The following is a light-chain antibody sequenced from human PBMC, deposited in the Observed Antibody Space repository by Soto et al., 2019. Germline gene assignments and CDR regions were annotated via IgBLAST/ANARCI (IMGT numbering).Light chain of an antibody. J-gene: IGKJ4*01. CDR1: QGISSW. Sequence: DIQLTQSPSSLSASVGDRVTITCRVSQGISSWLAWYQQKPGKAPKLLIYDAPSLESGVPSRFSGSGSGTEFTLTISSLQPDDFATYYCQQYNSYSPLTFGGGTKVDIK. CDR3: QQYNSYSPLT. V-gene: IGKV1-5*01. CDR2: DAP.